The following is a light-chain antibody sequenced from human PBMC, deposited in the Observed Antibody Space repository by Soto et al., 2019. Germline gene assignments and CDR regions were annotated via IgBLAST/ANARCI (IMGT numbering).Light chain of an antibody. CDR1: QSVSSN. Sequence: ELVMTQSPATLSVSPGERATLSCRASQSVSSNLARYQQKPGQAPRLLMYGASTRATGIPARFSGSGSGTEFTLTISSLEPEDFAAYYRQHRSNWPRTFGQGTKVDIK. J-gene: IGKJ1*01. CDR2: GAS. V-gene: IGKV3-15*01. CDR3: QHRSNWPRT.